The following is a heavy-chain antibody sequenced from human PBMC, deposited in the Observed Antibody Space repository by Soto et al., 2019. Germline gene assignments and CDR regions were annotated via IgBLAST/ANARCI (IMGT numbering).Heavy chain of an antibody. J-gene: IGHJ4*02. CDR3: ARGLNGYLHYFDY. Sequence: QVQLVQSGAEVKKPGASVKVSCKASGYTFTSYAMHWVRQAPGQRIEWMGWINAGNGNTKYSQKFQGRVTITRDTSASTAYMELSSLRSEDTAVYYCARGLNGYLHYFDYWGQGTLVTVSS. CDR1: GYTFTSYA. V-gene: IGHV1-3*01. CDR2: INAGNGNT. D-gene: IGHD5-18*01.